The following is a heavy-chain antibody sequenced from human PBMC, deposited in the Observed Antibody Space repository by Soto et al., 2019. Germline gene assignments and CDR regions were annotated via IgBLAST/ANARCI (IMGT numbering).Heavy chain of an antibody. V-gene: IGHV4-34*01. CDR2: INHSGST. CDR1: GGSFSGYY. Sequence: QVQLQQWGAGLLKPSETLSLTCAVYGGSFSGYYWSWIRQPPGKGLEWIGEINHSGSTNYNPSIKSRVTISVDTSKNQFSLKLSSVTAADTAVYYCARGGVANYDFWSGYYSSGWFDPWGQGTLVTVSS. D-gene: IGHD3-3*01. CDR3: ARGGVANYDFWSGYYSSGWFDP. J-gene: IGHJ5*02.